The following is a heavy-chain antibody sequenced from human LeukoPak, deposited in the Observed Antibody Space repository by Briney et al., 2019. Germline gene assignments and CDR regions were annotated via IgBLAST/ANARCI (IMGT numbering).Heavy chain of an antibody. D-gene: IGHD3-16*02. Sequence: LKISCKASGYTFSNYWIGWVRQMPGKGLEWMGIIYPGDSDTRYSPSFQGQVTISADKSISTAYLQWSSLKASDTAMYYCARGVTLDYWGQGTLVTVSS. CDR2: IYPGDSDT. J-gene: IGHJ4*02. CDR1: GYTFSNYW. V-gene: IGHV5-51*01. CDR3: ARGVTLDY.